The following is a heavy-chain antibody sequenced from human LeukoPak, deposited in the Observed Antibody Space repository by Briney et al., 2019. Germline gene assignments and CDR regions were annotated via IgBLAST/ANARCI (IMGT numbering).Heavy chain of an antibody. CDR3: ARPRGRIVGATDFDY. D-gene: IGHD1-26*01. CDR2: ISSSSSYI. CDR1: GFTFSSYS. Sequence: PGGSLRLSCAASGFTFSSYSMNWVRQAPGKGLEWVSSISSSSSYIYYADSVKGRFTISRDNAKNSLYLQMNILRAEDTAVYYCARPRGRIVGATDFDYWGQGTLVTVSS. J-gene: IGHJ4*02. V-gene: IGHV3-21*01.